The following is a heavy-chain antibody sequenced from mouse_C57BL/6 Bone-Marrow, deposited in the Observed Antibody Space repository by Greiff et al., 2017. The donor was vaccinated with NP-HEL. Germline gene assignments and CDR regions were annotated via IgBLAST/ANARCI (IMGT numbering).Heavy chain of an antibody. J-gene: IGHJ3*01. D-gene: IGHD2-2*01. CDR1: GYTFTTYP. Sequence: VKLMESGAELVKPGASVKMSCKASGYTFTTYPIEWMKQNHGKSLEWIGNFHPYNDDTKYNEKFKGKATLTVEKSSSTVYLELSRLTSDDSAVYYCARGYYGYDGPFAYWGQGTLVTVSA. V-gene: IGHV1-47*01. CDR2: FHPYNDDT. CDR3: ARGYYGYDGPFAY.